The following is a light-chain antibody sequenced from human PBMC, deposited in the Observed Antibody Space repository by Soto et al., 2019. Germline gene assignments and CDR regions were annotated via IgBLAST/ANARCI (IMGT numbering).Light chain of an antibody. CDR3: HHSDGSPRT. V-gene: IGKV3-20*01. Sequence: ENVLTQSPGTVSLSPGERATLSCRASQGVTSNHLAWYQQKPGQAPRLLIYGVFNRATGIPDRFSGSGSGTDFTLTITILEPEDSAVYFCHHSDGSPRTLGQGTKLEIK. CDR1: QGVTSNH. CDR2: GVF. J-gene: IGKJ2*01.